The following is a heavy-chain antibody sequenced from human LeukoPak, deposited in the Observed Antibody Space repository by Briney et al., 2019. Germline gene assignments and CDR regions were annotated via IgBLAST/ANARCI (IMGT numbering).Heavy chain of an antibody. CDR3: ARESYHDFWSGYYSGIAPPHHTNWFDP. V-gene: IGHV1-69*13. D-gene: IGHD3-3*01. J-gene: IGHJ5*02. CDR1: GGTFSSYA. Sequence: SVKVSCKASGGTFSSYAISWVRQAPGQGLEWMGGIIPIFGTANYAQKFQGRVTITADESTSTAYMELSSLRSEDTAVYYCARESYHDFWSGYYSGIAPPHHTNWFDPWGQGTLVTVSS. CDR2: IIPIFGTA.